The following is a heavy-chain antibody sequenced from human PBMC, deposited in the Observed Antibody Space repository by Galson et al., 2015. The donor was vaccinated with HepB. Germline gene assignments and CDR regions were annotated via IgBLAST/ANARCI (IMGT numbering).Heavy chain of an antibody. CDR3: ARVVTYFDL. CDR1: GFTFSGYW. Sequence: SLXLSCAASGFTFSGYWMHWVRQTPGEGLVWVSRITGDGSGANYADSVKGRFTISRDNAKNTLYLQMNSLRAEDTAVYYCARVVTYFDLWGRGTLVTVSS. V-gene: IGHV3-74*01. D-gene: IGHD2-21*01. CDR2: ITGDGSGA. J-gene: IGHJ2*01.